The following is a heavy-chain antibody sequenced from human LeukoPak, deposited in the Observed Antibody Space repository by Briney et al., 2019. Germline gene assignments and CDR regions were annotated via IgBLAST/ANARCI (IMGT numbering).Heavy chain of an antibody. J-gene: IGHJ4*02. CDR2: IRYGGSDK. V-gene: IGHV3-30*02. CDR1: GFTFSSYG. D-gene: IGHD1-7*01. Sequence: GGSLRLSCAASGFTFSSYGMHWVRQAPGKGLGWVAFIRYGGSDKDYVDSVKGRFTISRDNSKNTVYLQMNSLRAEDTSVYYCAKDRDKGNYYFDYWGQGTLVTVSS. CDR3: AKDRDKGNYYFDY.